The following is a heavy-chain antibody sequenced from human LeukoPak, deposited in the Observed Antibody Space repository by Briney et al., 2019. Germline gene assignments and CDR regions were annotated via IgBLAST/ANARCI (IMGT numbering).Heavy chain of an antibody. CDR2: IKQDGSEK. D-gene: IGHD5-12*01. J-gene: IGHJ4*02. Sequence: QTGGSLRLSCAASGFTFSSYWMSWVRQAPGKGLEWVANIKQDGSEKYYVDSVKGRFTISRDNSKNTLYLQMNSLRAEDTAVYYCAKDLWIYSGYDGYWGQGTLVTVSS. V-gene: IGHV3-7*01. CDR1: GFTFSSYW. CDR3: AKDLWIYSGYDGY.